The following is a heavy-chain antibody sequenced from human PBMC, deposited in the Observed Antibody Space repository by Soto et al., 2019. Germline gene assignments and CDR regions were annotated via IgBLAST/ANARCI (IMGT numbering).Heavy chain of an antibody. Sequence: QVQLVQSGAEVKKPGASVKVSCKASGYTFTSYYMHWVRQAPGQGLEWMGIINPSGGSTSYAQKFQGRVTMTRETSTSTVYMELSSLRSEDTAVYYCARDQGVVTRFDYWGQGTLVTVSS. CDR3: ARDQGVVTRFDY. D-gene: IGHD2-21*02. CDR2: INPSGGST. V-gene: IGHV1-46*01. J-gene: IGHJ4*02. CDR1: GYTFTSYY.